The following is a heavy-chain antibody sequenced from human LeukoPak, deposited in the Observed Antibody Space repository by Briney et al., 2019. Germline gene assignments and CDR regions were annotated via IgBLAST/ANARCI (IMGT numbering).Heavy chain of an antibody. CDR1: GFTFCDYS. V-gene: IGHV3-21*01. Sequence: GGSLRLSSAASGFTFCDYSVNWVRQAPGKGLEWVSSISRRGNNSHYADSVKSRFTISRDNAQTSLYLEMNSLRVEDTAVYYCARGPASLPRIYYDSSGYKKVWDQNAFDIWGQGTMVTVSS. J-gene: IGHJ3*02. CDR3: ARGPASLPRIYYDSSGYKKVWDQNAFDI. CDR2: ISRRGNNS. D-gene: IGHD3-22*01.